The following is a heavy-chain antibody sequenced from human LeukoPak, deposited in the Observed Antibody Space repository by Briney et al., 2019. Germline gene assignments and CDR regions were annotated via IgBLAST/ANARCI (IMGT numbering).Heavy chain of an antibody. CDR3: ARDLGSSGWDR. V-gene: IGHV4-59*01. J-gene: IGHJ5*02. Sequence: SETLSLTCTVSGGSISSYYWSWIRQPPGKGLEWIGYIYYSGSTNYNPSLKSRVTISVDTSKNQFSLKLSSVTAADTAVYYCARDLGSSGWDRWGQGTLVTVSS. D-gene: IGHD6-19*01. CDR1: GGSISSYY. CDR2: IYYSGST.